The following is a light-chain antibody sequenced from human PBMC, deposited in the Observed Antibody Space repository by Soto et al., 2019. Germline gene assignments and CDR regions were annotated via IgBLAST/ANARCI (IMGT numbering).Light chain of an antibody. CDR3: AAWDASLNGFV. Sequence: QSVLTQPPSASGTPGQRVTISCSGSTSNIGVSPVDWYQHLPGTAPKLLIYNNTQRPSGVPDRFSGSESGTSASLAISGLQSEDEADYFCAAWDASLNGFVFGTGTKVTVL. CDR2: NNT. V-gene: IGLV1-44*01. J-gene: IGLJ1*01. CDR1: TSNIGVSP.